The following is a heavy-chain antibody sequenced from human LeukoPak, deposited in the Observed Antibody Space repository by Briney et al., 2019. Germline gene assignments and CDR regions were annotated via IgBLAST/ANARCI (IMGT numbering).Heavy chain of an antibody. Sequence: SETLSLTCTVSGGSISSSSYYWGWIRQPPGKGLEWIGSIYYSGSTYYNPSLKSRVTISADTSKNQFSLKLSSVTAADTAVYYCARHSPGAAADYYFDYWGQGTLVTVSS. D-gene: IGHD6-13*01. V-gene: IGHV4-39*01. CDR1: GGSISSSSYY. CDR3: ARHSPGAAADYYFDY. CDR2: IYYSGST. J-gene: IGHJ4*02.